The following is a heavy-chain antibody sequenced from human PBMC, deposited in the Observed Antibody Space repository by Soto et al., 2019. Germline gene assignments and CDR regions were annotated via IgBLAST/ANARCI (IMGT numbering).Heavy chain of an antibody. CDR2: ISRDGGTK. J-gene: IGHJ4*02. V-gene: IGHV3-30*03. CDR3: TGEVASGY. Sequence: QVQLVESGGGVVQPGRSLRLSCAVSGFTVNTYGMHWVRQAPGKGLEWVAVISRDGGTKFYADSVKGRFTISRDNSRNTVFLEMNSLRGDEMAVYYCTGEVASGYWGQGNLVTISS. CDR1: GFTVNTYG. D-gene: IGHD2-8*02.